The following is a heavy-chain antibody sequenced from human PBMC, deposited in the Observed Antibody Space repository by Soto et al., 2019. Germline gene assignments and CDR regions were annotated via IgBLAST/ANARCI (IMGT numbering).Heavy chain of an antibody. Sequence: EVPLVESGGGLVQPGGSLRLSCAASGFTFSNYFMHWVRQVPGEGLVWVSRMSGDGKTISYADSVKGRFTISRDNAKNTLYLQMNSLRVEDTAVYYCARTYVPGIAGFDPWGQGTLVTVSS. CDR3: ARTYVPGIAGFDP. J-gene: IGHJ5*02. D-gene: IGHD1-1*01. CDR1: GFTFSNYF. V-gene: IGHV3-74*01. CDR2: MSGDGKTI.